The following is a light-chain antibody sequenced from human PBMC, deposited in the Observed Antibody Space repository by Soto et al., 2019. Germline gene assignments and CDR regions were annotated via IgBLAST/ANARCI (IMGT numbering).Light chain of an antibody. J-gene: IGKJ4*01. V-gene: IGKV1-39*01. Sequence: DTQMTQSPSSVSASVGDRATITCRASQSISSYLNWYQQKPGKAPKLLIYAASSLQSGVPSRFSGSGSGTDFTLTISSLQPEDFATYYCQQSYGTPLTFGGGTKVDIK. CDR1: QSISSY. CDR2: AAS. CDR3: QQSYGTPLT.